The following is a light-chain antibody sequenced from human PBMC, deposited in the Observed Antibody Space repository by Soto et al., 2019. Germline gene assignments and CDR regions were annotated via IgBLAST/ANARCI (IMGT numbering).Light chain of an antibody. CDR2: AAS. CDR1: QSISTY. CDR3: QHGYSTPLT. J-gene: IGKJ4*01. Sequence: DIQMTQSPSSLSASVGDRVTITCRASQSISTYLHWYQQKPGKAPNLLIYAASTLQSGVPSRFSGSGSATDFTLTISSLQPEDFATYFCQHGYSTPLTFGGGTKVDI. V-gene: IGKV1-39*01.